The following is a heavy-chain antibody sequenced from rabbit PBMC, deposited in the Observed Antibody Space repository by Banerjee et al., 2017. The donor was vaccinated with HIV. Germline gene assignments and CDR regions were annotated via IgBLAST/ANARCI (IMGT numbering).Heavy chain of an antibody. Sequence: QEQLEESGGDLVQPEGSLTLTCTASGFSFSSNYYMHWVRQAPGKGLEWIACIDAGSSGNIGYASWAKGRFTISKTSSTTVTLQMTSLTAADTATYFCARGWITMTMNLWGPGTLVTVS. J-gene: IGHJ4*01. D-gene: IGHD2-1*01. CDR1: GFSFSSNYY. CDR2: IDAGSSGNI. V-gene: IGHV1S45*01. CDR3: ARGWITMTMNL.